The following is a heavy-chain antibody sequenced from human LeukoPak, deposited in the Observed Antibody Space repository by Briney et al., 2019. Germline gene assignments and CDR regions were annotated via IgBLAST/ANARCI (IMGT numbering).Heavy chain of an antibody. CDR3: ARAQGTVAIDY. J-gene: IGHJ4*02. CDR2: INHSGST. D-gene: IGHD5-12*01. V-gene: IGHV4-34*01. Sequence: SETLSLTCAVYGGSFSGYYWSWIRQPPGKGLEWIGEINHSGSTNYNPSLKSRVTMSVDTSKNQFSLKMTSVTAADTAVYYCARAQGTVAIDYWGQGTLVTVSS. CDR1: GGSFSGYY.